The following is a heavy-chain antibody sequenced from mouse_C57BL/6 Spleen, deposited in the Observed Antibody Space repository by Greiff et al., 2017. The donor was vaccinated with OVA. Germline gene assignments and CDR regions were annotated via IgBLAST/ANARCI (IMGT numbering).Heavy chain of an antibody. CDR1: GYTFTSYW. CDR3: GREETWFAY. Sequence: QVQLQQPGAELVKPGASVKMSCKASGYTFTSYWLTWVKQRPGQGLGWFGDIYPGSGSTNYNEKFKSKATLTVHTSSSTAYMQHSSLTSEESAVYYCGREETWFAYWGQGTLVTVSA. V-gene: IGHV1-55*01. CDR2: IYPGSGST. J-gene: IGHJ3*01.